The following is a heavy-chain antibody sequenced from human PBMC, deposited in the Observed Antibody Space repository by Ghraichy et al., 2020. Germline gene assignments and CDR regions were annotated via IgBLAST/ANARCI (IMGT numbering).Heavy chain of an antibody. Sequence: SETLSLTCTVSGGSISSGDYYWSWIRLPPGKGLEWIGYIYYSGSTYYNPSLKSRVTMSVDTSKNQFSLKLSSVTAADTAVYYCARPVRSGWYGNFDYWGQGTLVTVSS. V-gene: IGHV4-30-4*01. CDR1: GGSISSGDYY. CDR2: IYYSGST. D-gene: IGHD6-19*01. CDR3: ARPVRSGWYGNFDY. J-gene: IGHJ4*02.